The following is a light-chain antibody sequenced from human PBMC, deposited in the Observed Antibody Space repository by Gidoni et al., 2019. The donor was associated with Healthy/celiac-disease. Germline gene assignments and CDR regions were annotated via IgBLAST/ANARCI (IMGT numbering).Light chain of an antibody. CDR2: QDS. Sequence: SYELTQPPSVSVSPGQTASITCSGDKLGDKYACWYQQKPGQSPVLVIYQDSKRPSGIPERFSGSNSGNTATLTISGTQAVDEADYYCQAWDSSTAVYVFGTGTKVTVL. J-gene: IGLJ1*01. CDR3: QAWDSSTAVYV. CDR1: KLGDKY. V-gene: IGLV3-1*01.